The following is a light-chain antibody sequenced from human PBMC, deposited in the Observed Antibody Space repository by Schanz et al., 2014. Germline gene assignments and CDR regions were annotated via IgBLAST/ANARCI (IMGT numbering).Light chain of an antibody. CDR1: SSDVGGYNY. Sequence: QSALTQPASVSGSPGQSITISCTGTSSDVGGYNYVSWYQQHPGKAPKLIIYDVSNRPSGASNRFSGSKSGNTASLTISGLQAEDEADYYCSSYTSSSTRVFGGGTKVTVL. CDR3: SSYTSSSTRV. J-gene: IGLJ3*02. V-gene: IGLV2-14*01. CDR2: DVS.